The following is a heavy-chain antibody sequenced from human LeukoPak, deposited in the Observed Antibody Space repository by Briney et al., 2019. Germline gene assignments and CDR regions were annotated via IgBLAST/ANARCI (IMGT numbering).Heavy chain of an antibody. V-gene: IGHV4-34*01. CDR3: ARGPPQWLVPRSRFDY. CDR1: GGSFSGYY. J-gene: IGHJ4*02. Sequence: PSETLSLACAVYGGSFSGYYWSWIRQPPGKGLEWIGEINHSGSTNYNPSLKSRVTISVDTSKNQFSLKLSSATAADTAVYYCARGPPQWLVPRSRFDYWGQGTLVTVSS. D-gene: IGHD6-19*01. CDR2: INHSGST.